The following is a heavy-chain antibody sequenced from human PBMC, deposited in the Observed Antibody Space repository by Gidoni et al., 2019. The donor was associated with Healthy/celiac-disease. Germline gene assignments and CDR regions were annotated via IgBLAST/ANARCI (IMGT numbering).Heavy chain of an antibody. J-gene: IGHJ6*02. CDR2: ISSSSSYI. D-gene: IGHD2-2*02. Sequence: EVQLVESGGGLVKPGGSLRLSCAASGFTFSSDSMNWVRQAPGKGLEWVSSISSSSSYIYYADSVKGRFTISRDNAKNSLYLQMNSLRAEDTAVYYCARVGCSSTSCYTGTYYYYGMDVWGQGTTVTVSS. CDR3: ARVGCSSTSCYTGTYYYYGMDV. CDR1: GFTFSSDS. V-gene: IGHV3-21*01.